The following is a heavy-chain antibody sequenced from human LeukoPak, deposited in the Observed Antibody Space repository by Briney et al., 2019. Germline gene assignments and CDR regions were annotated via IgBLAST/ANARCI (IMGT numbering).Heavy chain of an antibody. J-gene: IGHJ3*02. CDR3: ARDRESAAPWPTDAFDI. V-gene: IGHV3-13*01. D-gene: IGHD2-2*01. CDR2: IGTAGDT. CDR1: GFTFSSYD. Sequence: GGSLRLSCAASGFTFSSYDMHWVRQATGKGLEWVSAIGTAGDTYYPGSVKGRFTISRENAKNSLYLQMNSLRAEDTAVYYCARDRESAAPWPTDAFDIWGQGTMVTVSS.